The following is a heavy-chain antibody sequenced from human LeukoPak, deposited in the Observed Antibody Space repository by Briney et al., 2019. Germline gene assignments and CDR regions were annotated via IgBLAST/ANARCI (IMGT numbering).Heavy chain of an antibody. V-gene: IGHV1-18*01. J-gene: IGHJ5*02. Sequence: ASVKVSCKASGYTFNSHGNSWVRQAPGQGLEWMGWISVYNGNTNYAQKLQGRVTMTTDTSTSIAYMELRSLRSDDTAVYYCARAGYCSGGSCLNWFDAWGQGTLVTVSS. CDR2: ISVYNGNT. D-gene: IGHD2-15*01. CDR3: ARAGYCSGGSCLNWFDA. CDR1: GYTFNSHG.